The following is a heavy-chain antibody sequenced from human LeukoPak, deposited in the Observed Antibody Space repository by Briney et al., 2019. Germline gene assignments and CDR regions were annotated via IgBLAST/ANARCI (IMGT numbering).Heavy chain of an antibody. Sequence: SETLSLTCTVSGGSISSYYWSWIRQPAGKGLEWIGRIYTSGSTNYNPSLKSRVTISVDTSKNQFSLKLRSVTAADTAVYYCARRSYNSPFRYWGQGTLVTVSS. CDR2: IYTSGST. CDR3: ARRSYNSPFRY. CDR1: GGSISSYY. J-gene: IGHJ4*02. D-gene: IGHD5-24*01. V-gene: IGHV4-4*07.